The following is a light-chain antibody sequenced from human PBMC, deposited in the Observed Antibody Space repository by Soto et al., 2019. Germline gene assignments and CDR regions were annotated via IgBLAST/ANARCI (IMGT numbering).Light chain of an antibody. CDR1: QSVLFSSNNKNY. V-gene: IGKV4-1*01. CDR2: WAS. CDR3: QQYYITPLT. Sequence: DIVMTQSPDSLAVSLGERATINCKSSQSVLFSSNNKNYLAWYQQKPGQPPKLLIYWASTRESGVPDRFSGSGSGTDFTLTISSLQAGVAAVYFCQQYYITPLTFGGGTRLEI. J-gene: IGKJ4*01.